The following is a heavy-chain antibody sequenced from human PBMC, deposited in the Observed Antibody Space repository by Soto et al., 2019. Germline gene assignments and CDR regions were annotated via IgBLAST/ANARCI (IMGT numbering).Heavy chain of an antibody. CDR1: GYTFTSYG. CDR3: AREGYNYGMDV. V-gene: IGHV1-18*01. J-gene: IGHJ6*01. Sequence: ASVKVSCKASGYTFTSYGISGVRQAPGQGLEWMGWISAYNGNTNYAQKLQGRVTLTTDTSTSTAYTELRILRSDDTAVYYCAREGYNYGMDVWEKGTTVAVSS. CDR2: ISAYNGNT.